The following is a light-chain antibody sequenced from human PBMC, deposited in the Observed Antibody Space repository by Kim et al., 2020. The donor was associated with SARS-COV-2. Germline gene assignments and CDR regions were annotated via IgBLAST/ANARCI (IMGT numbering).Light chain of an antibody. J-gene: IGLJ3*02. CDR3: NSRDSSGNQLGV. V-gene: IGLV3-19*01. Sequence: SELTQDPAVFVDLGLTVRITCQGDSLRSYYASWYQQKPGQAPVLVIYGKNNRPSGNPDRFSGSSSGNTASLTITGAQAEDEADYYCNSRDSSGNQLGVF. CDR2: GKN. CDR1: SLRSYY.